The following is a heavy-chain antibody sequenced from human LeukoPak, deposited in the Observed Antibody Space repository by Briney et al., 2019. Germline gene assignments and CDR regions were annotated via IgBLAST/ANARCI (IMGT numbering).Heavy chain of an antibody. Sequence: SQTLSLTCTVSGGSISSGGYYWSWIRQPPGKGLEWIGYIYYSGSTNYNPSLKSRVTISVDTSKNQFSLKLSSVTAADTAVYYCAITIAAADLDAFDIWGQGTMVTVSS. D-gene: IGHD6-13*01. J-gene: IGHJ3*02. V-gene: IGHV4-61*08. CDR3: AITIAAADLDAFDI. CDR1: GGSISSGGYY. CDR2: IYYSGST.